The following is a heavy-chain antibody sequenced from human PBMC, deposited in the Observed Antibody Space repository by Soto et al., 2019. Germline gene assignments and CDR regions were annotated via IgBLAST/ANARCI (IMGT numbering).Heavy chain of an antibody. V-gene: IGHV1-69*01. J-gene: IGHJ4*02. CDR1: GGTFSSYA. D-gene: IGHD2-15*01. CDR2: IIPIFGTA. Sequence: QVQLAQSGAEVKKPGSSVKVSCKASGGTFSSYAISWVRQAPGQGLEWMGGIIPIFGTANYAQKFQGRVTITADESTSTAYMELSSLRSEDTAVYYCARETRRRYCSGGSCYSGAVYWGQGTLVTVSS. CDR3: ARETRRRYCSGGSCYSGAVY.